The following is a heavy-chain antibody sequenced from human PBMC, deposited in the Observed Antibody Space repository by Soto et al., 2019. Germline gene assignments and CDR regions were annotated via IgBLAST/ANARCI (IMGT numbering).Heavy chain of an antibody. D-gene: IGHD3-3*01. J-gene: IGHJ6*02. CDR2: IYYSGST. CDR3: ARRYYDFWSGYENYYGMDV. Sequence: SETLSLTCTVSGGSISSSSYYWGWIRQAPGKGLEWIGSIYYSGSTYYNPSLKSRVTISVDTSKNQFSLKLSSVTAADTAVYYCARRYYDFWSGYENYYGMDVWGQGTTVT. V-gene: IGHV4-39*01. CDR1: GGSISSSSYY.